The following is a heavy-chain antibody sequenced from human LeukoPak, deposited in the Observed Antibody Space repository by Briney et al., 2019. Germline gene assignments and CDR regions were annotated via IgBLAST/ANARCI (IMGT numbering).Heavy chain of an antibody. CDR1: GFTFDDYG. V-gene: IGHV3-21*01. J-gene: IGHJ4*02. CDR3: AREGSYYYDSSGYEVFDY. CDR2: ISSSSSYI. D-gene: IGHD3-22*01. Sequence: PGGSLRLSCAASGFTFDDYGMNWVRQAPGKGLEWVSSISSSSSYIYYADSVKGRFTISRDNAKNSLYLQMNSLRAEDTAVYYCAREGSYYYDSSGYEVFDYWGQGTLVTVSS.